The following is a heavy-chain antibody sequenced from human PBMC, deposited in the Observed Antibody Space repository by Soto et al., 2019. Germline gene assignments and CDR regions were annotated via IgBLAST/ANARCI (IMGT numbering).Heavy chain of an antibody. D-gene: IGHD6-13*01. V-gene: IGHV1-69*02. J-gene: IGHJ5*02. Sequence: QVQLVQSGAEVKKPGSSVKVSCKASGGTFSSYTISWVRQAPGQGLEWMGRIIPILGIANYAQKFQGRVTITADKSTSTAYMELSSLRSEDTAVYYWARGSSSWPNWFDPWGQGTLVTVSS. CDR2: IIPILGIA. CDR3: ARGSSSWPNWFDP. CDR1: GGTFSSYT.